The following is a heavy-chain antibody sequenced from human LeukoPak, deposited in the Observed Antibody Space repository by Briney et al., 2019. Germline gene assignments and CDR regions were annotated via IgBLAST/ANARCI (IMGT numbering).Heavy chain of an antibody. CDR3: ARRVPAASGGGFDY. V-gene: IGHV4-4*08. D-gene: IGHD2-2*01. CDR1: GGSLSGYY. J-gene: IGHJ4*02. Sequence: SETLSLTCAISGGSLSGYYWAWIRHPPGKGMEWIGYVNAVGSTKYNPSLSSRLTISVDKSKNQFSLKLNSVTAADSAVYFCARRVPAASGGGFDYWGQGTLVAVSS. CDR2: VNAVGST.